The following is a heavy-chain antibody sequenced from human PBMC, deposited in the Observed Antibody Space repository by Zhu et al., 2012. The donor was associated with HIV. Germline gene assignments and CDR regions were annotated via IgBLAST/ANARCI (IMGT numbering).Heavy chain of an antibody. CDR1: GDSINADGTY. D-gene: IGHD5-12*01. J-gene: IGHJ6*03. CDR2: IHHSGST. V-gene: IGHV4-30-4*01. Sequence: QVHLQESGPGLVKPSQTLSLTCNVSGDSINADGTYWSWIRQPPGKGLQWIGYIHHSGSTYYNPSLIASRYHFASQVQDQFSLNLASVTAADTAVYYCARVTSGYDGDYYYFYYMDVLGQGDHGHRL. CDR3: ARVTSGYDGDYYYFYYMDV.